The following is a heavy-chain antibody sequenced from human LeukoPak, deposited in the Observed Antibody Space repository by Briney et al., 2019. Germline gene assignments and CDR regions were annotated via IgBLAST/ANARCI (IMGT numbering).Heavy chain of an antibody. CDR2: IHHSGST. Sequence: SSQTLSLTCIVSGGSISSDYGSWIRQPPGKGLEWIGYIHHSGSTDYNPSLKSRVTISMDASKNQFSLKLTSVTAADTAVYYCVRGFPVTQSFYFDYWGQGTLVTVSS. D-gene: IGHD4-17*01. CDR3: VRGFPVTQSFYFDY. V-gene: IGHV4-59*01. CDR1: GGSISSDY. J-gene: IGHJ4*02.